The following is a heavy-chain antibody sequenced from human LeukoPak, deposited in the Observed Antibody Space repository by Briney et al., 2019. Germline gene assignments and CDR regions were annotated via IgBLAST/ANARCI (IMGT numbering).Heavy chain of an antibody. J-gene: IGHJ3*02. V-gene: IGHV4-34*01. CDR3: ARGLESSGWHLDAFDI. CDR1: GGSFSGYY. CDR2: INHSGST. Sequence: SETLSLTCAVYGGSFSGYYWSWIRQPPGKGLEWIGEINHSGSTNYNPSLKSRVTISVDTSKNQFSLKPSSVTAADTAVYYCARGLESSGWHLDAFDIWGQGTMVTVSS. D-gene: IGHD6-19*01.